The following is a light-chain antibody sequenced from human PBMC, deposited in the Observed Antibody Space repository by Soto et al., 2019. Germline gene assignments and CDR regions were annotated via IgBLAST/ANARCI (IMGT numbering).Light chain of an antibody. J-gene: IGLJ3*02. V-gene: IGLV2-14*03. Sequence: QSALTQPASVSGSPGQSITISCTGTSSDVGGYNYVSWYQQHPDKAPKLIISDVSDRPSGISNRFSGSKSGNTASLTISGLHAEDEADYYCSSYTSNNTLIVFGGGTQLTVL. CDR2: DVS. CDR3: SSYTSNNTLIV. CDR1: SSDVGGYNY.